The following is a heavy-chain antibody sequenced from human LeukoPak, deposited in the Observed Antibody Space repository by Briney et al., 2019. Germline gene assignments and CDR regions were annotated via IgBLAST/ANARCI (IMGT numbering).Heavy chain of an antibody. CDR3: ARAGWVQLERRYAFDI. V-gene: IGHV1-69*01. Sequence: ASVKVSCKASGGTFSSYAISWVRQATGQGLEWMGGIIPIFGTANYAQKFQGRVTITADESTSTAYMELSSLRSEDTAVYYCARAGWVQLERRYAFDIWGQGTMVTVSS. CDR1: GGTFSSYA. J-gene: IGHJ3*02. CDR2: IIPIFGTA. D-gene: IGHD1-1*01.